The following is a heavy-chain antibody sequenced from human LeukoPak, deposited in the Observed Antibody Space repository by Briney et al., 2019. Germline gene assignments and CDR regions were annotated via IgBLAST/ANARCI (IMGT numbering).Heavy chain of an antibody. Sequence: PGRSLRLSCAASGSTFDDYAMHWVRQAPGKGLEWVSGISWNSGSIGYADSVKGRFTISRDNAKNSLYLQMNSLRAEDTALYYCAKARSDSFGVASPNWFDPWGQGTLVTVSS. CDR3: AKARSDSFGVASPNWFDP. D-gene: IGHD3-3*01. V-gene: IGHV3-9*01. CDR1: GSTFDDYA. CDR2: ISWNSGSI. J-gene: IGHJ5*02.